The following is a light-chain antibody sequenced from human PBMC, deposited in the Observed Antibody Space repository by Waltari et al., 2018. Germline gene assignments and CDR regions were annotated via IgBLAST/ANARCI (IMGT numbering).Light chain of an antibody. V-gene: IGKV1-33*01. Sequence: DTQMTQSPSSLSASVGDRVTITCQSSQDISHFLNWYQQKPGTAPKLLITDASTLQTGVPSRFSGGRSGTKFTFTVNGLQPEDVATYFCQQYDNLPLTFGGGTKVEI. CDR2: DAS. J-gene: IGKJ4*01. CDR3: QQYDNLPLT. CDR1: QDISHF.